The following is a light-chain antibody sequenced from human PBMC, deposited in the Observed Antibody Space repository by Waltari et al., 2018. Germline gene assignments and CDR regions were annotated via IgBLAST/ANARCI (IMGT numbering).Light chain of an antibody. V-gene: IGLV2-11*01. Sequence: QSALTQPRSVSGSPGQSVTISCTGTSSDVGCYHYVSWYQQQPGEGPKLLIYEVNKRPSGVPDRFSGSKSGNTASLTISGLRTEDEADYYCCSYAGGPRIFGGGTKLTVL. CDR2: EVN. CDR1: SSDVGCYHY. CDR3: CSYAGGPRI. J-gene: IGLJ2*01.